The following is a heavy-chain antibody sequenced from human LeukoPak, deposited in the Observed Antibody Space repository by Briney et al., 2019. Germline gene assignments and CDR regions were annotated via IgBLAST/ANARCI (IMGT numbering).Heavy chain of an antibody. D-gene: IGHD4-23*01. Sequence: PGGSLRLSCAASGFTFSTYSMVWVRQAPGKGLEYVSAISSNGGSTHYANPVKVRFTISRDNYKNTLYLQMGRLRAEEIAMYYGATEGAVNASGGNRPFDYWGQGTLVTVSS. CDR3: ATEGAVNASGGNRPFDY. CDR1: GFTFSTYS. CDR2: ISSNGGST. V-gene: IGHV3-64*01. J-gene: IGHJ4*02.